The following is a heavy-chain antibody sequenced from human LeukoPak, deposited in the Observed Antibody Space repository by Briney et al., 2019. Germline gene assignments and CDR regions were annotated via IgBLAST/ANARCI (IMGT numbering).Heavy chain of an antibody. V-gene: IGHV3-21*01. CDR1: GFTFSSYS. CDR3: ARDHDYVWGSYRHRSVDY. J-gene: IGHJ4*02. D-gene: IGHD3-16*02. CDR2: ISSSSSYI. Sequence: KPGGSLRLSCAASGFTFSSYSMNWVRQAPGKGLEWVSSISSSSSYIYYADSVKGRFTISRDNAKNSLYLQMNSLRAEDTAVYYCARDHDYVWGSYRHRSVDYWGQGTLVTVSS.